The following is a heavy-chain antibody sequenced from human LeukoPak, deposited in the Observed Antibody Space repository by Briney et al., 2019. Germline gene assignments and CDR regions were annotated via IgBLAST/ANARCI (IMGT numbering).Heavy chain of an antibody. Sequence: PGGSLRLSCAASGFTFRSYGMSWVRQAPGKGLEWVSAIRGSGGSTYYADSVKGRFTISRDNSKNTLYLQMNSLRAEDTAVYYCAKDLTRRPSGFFDYWGQGTQVTVSS. CDR3: AKDLTRRPSGFFDY. CDR2: IRGSGGST. D-gene: IGHD2-2*01. J-gene: IGHJ4*02. CDR1: GFTFRSYG. V-gene: IGHV3-23*01.